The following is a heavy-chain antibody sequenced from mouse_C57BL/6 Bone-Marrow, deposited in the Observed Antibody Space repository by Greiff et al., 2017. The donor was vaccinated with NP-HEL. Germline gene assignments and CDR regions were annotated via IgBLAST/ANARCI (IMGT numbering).Heavy chain of an antibody. D-gene: IGHD2-4*01. CDR3: ARNSYDYDDYAMDY. V-gene: IGHV2-2*01. Sequence: VKLMESGPGLVQPSQSLSITCTVSGFSLTSYGVHWVRQSPGKGLEWLGVIWSGGSTDYNAAFISRLSISKDNSKSQVFFKMNNLQADDTAIYYCARNSYDYDDYAMDYWGQGTSVTVSS. CDR2: IWSGGST. J-gene: IGHJ4*01. CDR1: GFSLTSYG.